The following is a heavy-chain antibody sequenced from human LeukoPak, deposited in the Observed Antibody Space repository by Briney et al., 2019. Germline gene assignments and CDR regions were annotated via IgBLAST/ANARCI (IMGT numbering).Heavy chain of an antibody. CDR3: ARAAGIAAPIDY. CDR1: GGSISSGGYY. D-gene: IGHD6-13*01. J-gene: IGHJ4*02. CDR2: IYYSGST. Sequence: KPSQTLSLTCTVSGGSISSGGYYWSWIRQHPGKGLEWIGYIYYSGSTYYNPSLKSRVTISVDTSKNQFSLKLSSVTAADTAVYYCARAAGIAAPIDYWGQGTLVTVSS. V-gene: IGHV4-31*03.